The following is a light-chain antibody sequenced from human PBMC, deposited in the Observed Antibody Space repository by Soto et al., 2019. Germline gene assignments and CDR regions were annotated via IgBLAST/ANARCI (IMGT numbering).Light chain of an antibody. Sequence: EIVLTQSPGNLSLSPGERATLSCRASQTVDSNNFAWYRQKPGQAPRLLIYGTSSWATGIPDRFSGSGSGKDSTLTISRLEPADFAVYYCQEYGSSPYTFGQGTKLEIK. J-gene: IGKJ2*01. CDR1: QTVDSNN. CDR2: GTS. CDR3: QEYGSSPYT. V-gene: IGKV3-20*01.